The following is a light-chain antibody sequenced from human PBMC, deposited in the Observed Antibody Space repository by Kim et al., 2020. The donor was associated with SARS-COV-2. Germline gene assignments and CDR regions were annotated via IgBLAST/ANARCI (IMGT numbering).Light chain of an antibody. Sequence: VSPGDSAPLSFRASKSVGTYLAWYQQNPGQAPGLLISGVSTRATGIPARFSGSGSGTEFTLTISSLQSEDFAVYYCQQYFKWWTFGQGTKVDIK. CDR2: GVS. J-gene: IGKJ1*01. V-gene: IGKV3-15*01. CDR1: KSVGTY. CDR3: QQYFKWWT.